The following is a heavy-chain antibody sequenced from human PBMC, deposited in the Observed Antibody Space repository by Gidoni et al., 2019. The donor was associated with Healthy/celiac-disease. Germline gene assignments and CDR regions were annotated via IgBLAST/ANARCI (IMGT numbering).Heavy chain of an antibody. CDR3: ARVYGAGSGWYFDY. CDR1: GGSIRSGSYY. J-gene: IGHJ4*02. CDR2: IYTSGST. D-gene: IGHD6-19*01. Sequence: QVQLQESGPGLVKPSQTLSLTCTVSGGSIRSGSYYWSWIRQPAGKGLEWIGRIYTSGSTNYTPSLKSRVTISVDTSKNQFSLKLSSVTAADTAVYYCARVYGAGSGWYFDYWGQGTLVTVSS. V-gene: IGHV4-61*02.